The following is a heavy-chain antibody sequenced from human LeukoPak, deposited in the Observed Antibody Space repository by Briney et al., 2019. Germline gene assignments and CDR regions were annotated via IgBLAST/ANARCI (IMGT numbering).Heavy chain of an antibody. CDR1: GFTFCSYE. CDR2: IGSSDSTT. Sequence: PGGSLRLSCVGSGFTFCSYEMNWVRQAPGKGLEWLSYIGSSDSTTHYADSMKGRFTISRDNSKNTLYLHINSLRAEDTAVYYCVKDNPLDYWGQGTLVIVSS. CDR3: VKDNPLDY. J-gene: IGHJ4*02. D-gene: IGHD1-14*01. V-gene: IGHV3-48*03.